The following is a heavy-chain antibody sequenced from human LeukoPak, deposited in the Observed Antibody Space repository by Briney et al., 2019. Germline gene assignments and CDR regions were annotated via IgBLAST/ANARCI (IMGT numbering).Heavy chain of an antibody. CDR2: IWYDGSIK. CDR1: GLTFSNYG. CDR3: ARGTKYNWNGYYFDY. V-gene: IGHV3-33*01. Sequence: GGSLRLSCTASGLTFSNYGMHWVRQAPGKGLEWEAVIWYDGSIKYYADSVKGRFTISRDNSKNTLYLQMNSLRAEDTAVYYCARGTKYNWNGYYFDYWGQGTLVTVSS. J-gene: IGHJ4*02. D-gene: IGHD1-20*01.